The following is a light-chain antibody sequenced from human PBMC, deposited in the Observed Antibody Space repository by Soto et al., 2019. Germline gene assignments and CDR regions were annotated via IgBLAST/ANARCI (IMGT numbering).Light chain of an antibody. CDR1: STDVWSHNF. Sequence: QSALTQPASVSGSPGQSITISCTGPSTDVWSHNFVAWYQQRPGKAPKLLIFEVSNRPSGVSNRFSGSKSGNTASLTISGIQAEDDADYYCASYTSSSSYDFGTGT. V-gene: IGLV2-14*02. CDR2: EVS. J-gene: IGLJ1*01. CDR3: ASYTSSSSYD.